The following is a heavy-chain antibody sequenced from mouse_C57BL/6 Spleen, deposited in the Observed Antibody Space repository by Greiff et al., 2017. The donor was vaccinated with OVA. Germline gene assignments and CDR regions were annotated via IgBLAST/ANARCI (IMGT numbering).Heavy chain of an antibody. CDR2: IDPSDSYT. V-gene: IGHV1-50*01. J-gene: IGHJ3*01. CDR3: ARDYDSSYGFAY. D-gene: IGHD1-1*01. CDR1: GYTFTSYW. Sequence: QVQLQQPGAELVKPGASVKLSCKASGYTFTSYWMQWVKQRPGQGLEWIGEIDPSDSYTNYNQKFKGKAKLTVDTSSSTAYMQLSSLTSEDSAVYYCARDYDSSYGFAYWGKGTLVTVSA.